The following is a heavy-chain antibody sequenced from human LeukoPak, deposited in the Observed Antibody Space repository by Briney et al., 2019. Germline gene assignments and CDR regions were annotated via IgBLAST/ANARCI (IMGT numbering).Heavy chain of an antibody. Sequence: ASVTVSCKASGYTFTNYDIHWVRQAPGQGLEWMGWMNPYSGNTGYAQKFQGRVTMTRDTSINTAYLELSSLKSGDTAVYYCARVPAARDFGYWGQGTPVIVSS. CDR1: GYTFTNYD. CDR2: MNPYSGNT. CDR3: ARVPAARDFGY. V-gene: IGHV1-8*01. D-gene: IGHD2-15*01. J-gene: IGHJ4*02.